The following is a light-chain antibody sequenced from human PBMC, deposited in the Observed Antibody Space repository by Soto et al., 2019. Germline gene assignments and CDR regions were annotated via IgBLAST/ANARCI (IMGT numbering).Light chain of an antibody. J-gene: IGLJ1*01. CDR2: GNS. CDR1: SSNIGAGYD. CDR3: QSYDSSLSGSYV. Sequence: QSALMQPPSVSGAPGQRVTISCTGSSSNIGAGYDVHWYQQLPGTAPKLLIYGNSNRPSGVPDRFSGSKSGTSASLAITGLQAEDEADYYCQSYDSSLSGSYVFGTGTKVTVL. V-gene: IGLV1-40*01.